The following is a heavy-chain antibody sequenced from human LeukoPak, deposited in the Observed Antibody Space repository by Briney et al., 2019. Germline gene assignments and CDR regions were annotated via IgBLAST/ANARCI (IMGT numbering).Heavy chain of an antibody. Sequence: GGSLRLSCAASGFTFSNYYMNWVRQAPGKGLERVSYISSSGSPIYYADSVKGRFTISRDNAENSLYLQMNSLRVEDTAVYYCARASTTWYTPDYWGQGTLVTVSS. V-gene: IGHV3-11*04. CDR2: ISSSGSPI. CDR3: ARASTTWYTPDY. J-gene: IGHJ4*02. CDR1: GFTFSNYY. D-gene: IGHD6-13*01.